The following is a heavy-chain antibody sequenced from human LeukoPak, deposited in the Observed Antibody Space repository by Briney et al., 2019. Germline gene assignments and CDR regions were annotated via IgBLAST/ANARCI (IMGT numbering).Heavy chain of an antibody. V-gene: IGHV4-39*02. Sequence: SETLSLTCTVSGDSISSSSFHYWGWIRQPPGKGLEWIGSTHYSGSTNCNPSLKSRVTISVDTSKNQFSLKLSSVTAADRAVYYCARVLYSSSWYDIDSWGQGTLVTVSS. CDR3: ARVLYSSSWYDIDS. J-gene: IGHJ4*02. CDR2: THYSGST. CDR1: GDSISSSSFHY. D-gene: IGHD6-13*01.